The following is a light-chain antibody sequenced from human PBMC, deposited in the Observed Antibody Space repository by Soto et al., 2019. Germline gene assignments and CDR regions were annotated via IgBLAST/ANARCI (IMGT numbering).Light chain of an antibody. CDR2: GAS. CDR1: QSVSPY. V-gene: IGKV3-20*01. Sequence: EIVLTQSPGTLSLSPGERATLSCRASQSVSPYLAWYQHKPGQAPRLLIYGASSRATGVPDRFSGSGSGIDVTLTISRLEPEDFAVYFCQQYGSSSPVTFGPGTKVDIK. CDR3: QQYGSSSPVT. J-gene: IGKJ3*01.